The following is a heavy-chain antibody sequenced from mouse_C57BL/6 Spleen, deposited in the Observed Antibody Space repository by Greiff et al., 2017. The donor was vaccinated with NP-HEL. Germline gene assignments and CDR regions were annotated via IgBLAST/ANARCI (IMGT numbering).Heavy chain of an antibody. V-gene: IGHV2-5*01. J-gene: IGHJ4*01. Sequence: QVQLKESGPGLVQPSQSLSITCTVSGFSLTSYGVHWVRQSPGQGLEWLGVIWRGGSTDYNAAFMSRLSITKDNSKSQVFFKMNSLQADDTAIYYCAKKGPYYDYDDYAMDYWGQGTSVTVSS. D-gene: IGHD2-4*01. CDR1: GFSLTSYG. CDR2: IWRGGST. CDR3: AKKGPYYDYDDYAMDY.